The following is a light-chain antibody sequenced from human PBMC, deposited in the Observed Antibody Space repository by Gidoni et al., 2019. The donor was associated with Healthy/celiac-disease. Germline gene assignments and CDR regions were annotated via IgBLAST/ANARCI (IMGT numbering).Light chain of an antibody. CDR3: QKSYSTLLYT. CDR1: QSISSY. Sequence: DIQMTQSPSSLSASVGDRVTITCRASQSISSYLTWYQQKPGKAPKLLIYAASSLQSGVPSRFSGSGSGTDFTLTISSLQPEDFATYYCQKSYSTLLYTFGQGTKLEIK. J-gene: IGKJ2*01. V-gene: IGKV1-39*01. CDR2: AAS.